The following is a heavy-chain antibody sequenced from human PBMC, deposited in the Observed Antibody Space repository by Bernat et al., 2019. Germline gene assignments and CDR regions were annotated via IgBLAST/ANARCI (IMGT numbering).Heavy chain of an antibody. Sequence: QVQLVQSGAEMKKPGASVKVSCKASGYAFTGYGISCVRQAPGQGLGWMGGFSPHSGNTNYAQKFQGRVTMTTDTSTTTAYMALRSLRSDDTAVYYCARDELSRGFSYGHDYWGQGTLVTVSS. D-gene: IGHD5-18*01. CDR2: FSPHSGNT. CDR3: ARDELSRGFSYGHDY. CDR1: GYAFTGYG. V-gene: IGHV1-18*01. J-gene: IGHJ4*02.